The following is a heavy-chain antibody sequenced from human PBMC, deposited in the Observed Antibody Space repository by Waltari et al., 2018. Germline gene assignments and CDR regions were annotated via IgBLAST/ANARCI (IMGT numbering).Heavy chain of an antibody. Sequence: QVQLQESGPGLVKPSETLSLPCTVSGGSISSYYWSWIRQPPGKGLEWIGYIYYSGSTNYNPSLKSRVTISVDTSKNQFSLKLSSVTAADTAVYYCARTPLYCSSTNNACYYYYYYMDVWGKGTTVTISS. V-gene: IGHV4-59*01. CDR2: IYYSGST. CDR3: ARTPLYCSSTNNACYYYYYYMDV. CDR1: GGSISSYY. D-gene: IGHD2-2*01. J-gene: IGHJ6*03.